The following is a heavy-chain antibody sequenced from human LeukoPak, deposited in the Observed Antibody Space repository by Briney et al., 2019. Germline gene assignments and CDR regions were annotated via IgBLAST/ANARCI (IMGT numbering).Heavy chain of an antibody. D-gene: IGHD1-26*01. CDR2: INSDGSST. V-gene: IGHV3-74*01. Sequence: PGGSLRLSCAASGFTFSSYSMNWVRQAPGKGLVWVSRINSDGSSTNYADSVKGRFTISRDNAKNTLYLQMNSLRAEDTAVYYCARAQVGATPPYVDYWGQGTLVTVSS. CDR1: GFTFSSYS. J-gene: IGHJ4*02. CDR3: ARAQVGATPPYVDY.